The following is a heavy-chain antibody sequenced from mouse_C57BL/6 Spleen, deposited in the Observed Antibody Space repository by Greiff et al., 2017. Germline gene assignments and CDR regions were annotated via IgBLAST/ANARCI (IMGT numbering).Heavy chain of an antibody. D-gene: IGHD1-1*01. CDR2: INPSNGGT. CDR1: GYTFTSYW. Sequence: QVQLKQPGTELVKPGASVKLSCKASGYTFTSYWMHWVKQRPGQGLEWIGNINPSNGGTNYNEKFKSKATLTVDKSSSTAYMQLSSLTSEDSAVYYCARSLITTVVAPFAYWGQGTLVTVSA. V-gene: IGHV1-53*01. J-gene: IGHJ3*01. CDR3: ARSLITTVVAPFAY.